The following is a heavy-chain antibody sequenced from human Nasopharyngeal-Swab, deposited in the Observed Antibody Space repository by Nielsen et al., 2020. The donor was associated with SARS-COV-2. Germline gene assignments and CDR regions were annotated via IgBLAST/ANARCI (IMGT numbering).Heavy chain of an antibody. CDR1: GGTFSSYA. CDR3: ARHTIFGEAPFDY. J-gene: IGHJ4*02. CDR2: TIPIFGTA. Sequence: SVKVSCKASGGTFSSYAISWVRQAPGQGLEWMGGTIPIFGTANYAQKFQGRVTITADESTSTAYMELSSLRSEDTAVYYCARHTIFGEAPFDYWGQGTLVTVSS. V-gene: IGHV1-69*13. D-gene: IGHD3-3*01.